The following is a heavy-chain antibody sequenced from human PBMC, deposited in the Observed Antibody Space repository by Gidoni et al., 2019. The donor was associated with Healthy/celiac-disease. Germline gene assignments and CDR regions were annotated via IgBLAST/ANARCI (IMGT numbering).Heavy chain of an antibody. CDR2: IIPIFGTA. CDR1: GGTFSSYA. CDR3: AREGTRLYSGYDRTYYYYGMDV. V-gene: IGHV1-69*01. Sequence: QVQLVQSGAEVKKPGSSVKVSCKASGGTFSSYAISWARQAPGQGLEWMGGIIPIFGTANYAQKFQGRVTITADESTSTAYMELSSLRSEDTAVYYCAREGTRLYSGYDRTYYYYGMDVWGQGTTVTVSS. D-gene: IGHD5-12*01. J-gene: IGHJ6*02.